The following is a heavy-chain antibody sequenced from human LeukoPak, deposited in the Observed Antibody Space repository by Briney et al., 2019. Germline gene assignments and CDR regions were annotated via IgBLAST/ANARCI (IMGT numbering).Heavy chain of an antibody. D-gene: IGHD3-3*01. CDR3: AKVLGDDLFDAFDI. Sequence: SETLSLTCTVSGGSISSEDHFWGWIRQPPGKGLEWIGTISYRGTTYYNPSLKSRVTISQDMSKNHPSLRLTSVIVADMAVYYCAKVLGDDLFDAFDIWGQGTLVSVSS. CDR1: GGSISSEDHF. CDR2: ISYRGTT. V-gene: IGHV4-39*02. J-gene: IGHJ3*02.